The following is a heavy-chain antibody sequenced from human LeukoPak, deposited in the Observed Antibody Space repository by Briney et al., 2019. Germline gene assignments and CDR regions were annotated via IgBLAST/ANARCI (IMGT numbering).Heavy chain of an antibody. V-gene: IGHV3-21*01. CDR3: ARDFSSSSNWFDP. D-gene: IGHD6-13*01. CDR2: ISSSSSYI. J-gene: IGHJ5*02. Sequence: PGGSLRLSCAASGFTFSSYSINWVRQAPGKGLEWVSSISSSSSYIYYADSVKGRFTISRDNAKNSLYLQMNSLRAEDTAVYYCARDFSSSSNWFDPWGQGTLVTVSS. CDR1: GFTFSSYS.